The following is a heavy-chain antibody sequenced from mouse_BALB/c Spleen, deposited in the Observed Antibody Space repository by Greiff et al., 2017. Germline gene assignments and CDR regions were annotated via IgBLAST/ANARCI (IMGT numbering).Heavy chain of an antibody. J-gene: IGHJ4*01. V-gene: IGHV1-7*01. CDR1: GYTFTSYW. CDR2: INPSTGYT. CDR3: ARVYYRYPYAMDY. D-gene: IGHD2-14*01. Sequence: VQLQQSGAELAKPGASVKMSCKASGYTFTSYWMHWVKQRPGQGLEWIGYINPSTGYTEYNQKFKDKATLTADKSSSTAYMQLSSLTSEDSAVYYCARVYYRYPYAMDYWGQGTSVTVSS.